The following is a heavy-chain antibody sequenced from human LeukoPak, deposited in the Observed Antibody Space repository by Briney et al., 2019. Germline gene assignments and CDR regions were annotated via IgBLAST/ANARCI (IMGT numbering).Heavy chain of an antibody. CDR2: INPNTGGT. J-gene: IGHJ3*02. Sequence: GASVKVSCKASGYTFTGHYMHWVRRAPGQGLEWMGWINPNTGGTNYAQKFQGRVTMTRDTSISTAYMELSRLRSDDTALYYCARVDDVLTGSAFDIWGQGTMVTVSS. CDR1: GYTFTGHY. D-gene: IGHD3-9*01. CDR3: ARVDDVLTGSAFDI. V-gene: IGHV1-2*02.